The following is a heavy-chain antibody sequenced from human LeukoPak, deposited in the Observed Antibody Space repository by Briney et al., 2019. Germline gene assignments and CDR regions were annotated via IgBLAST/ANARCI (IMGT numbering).Heavy chain of an antibody. CDR1: GFTFSSYA. D-gene: IGHD5-24*01. CDR3: AKRGRWLQLDWSGDY. J-gene: IGHJ4*02. Sequence: PGGSLTLSCAASGFTFSSYAMSWVRQAPGKGLEWVSAISGSGGSTFYADSVKGRFPIPRDNSKNTLYLQMNSLRAEDTAVYYCAKRGRWLQLDWSGDYWGQGTLVTVSS. V-gene: IGHV3-23*01. CDR2: ISGSGGST.